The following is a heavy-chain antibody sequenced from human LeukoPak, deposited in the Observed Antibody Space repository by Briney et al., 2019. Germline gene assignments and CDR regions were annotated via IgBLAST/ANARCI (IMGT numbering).Heavy chain of an antibody. D-gene: IGHD6-13*01. V-gene: IGHV4-34*01. CDR2: INHSGST. Sequence: SETLSLTCAVYGGSFSGYYWSWIRQPPGKGLEWIGEINHSGSTNYNPSLKSRVTISVDTSKNQFSLKLSSVTAADTAVYYCARRIAAAGKGPYYFDYWGQGTLVTVSS. CDR1: GGSFSGYY. J-gene: IGHJ4*02. CDR3: ARRIAAAGKGPYYFDY.